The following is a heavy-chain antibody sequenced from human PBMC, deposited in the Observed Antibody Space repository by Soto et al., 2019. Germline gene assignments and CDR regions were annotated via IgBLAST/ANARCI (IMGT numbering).Heavy chain of an antibody. V-gene: IGHV3-23*01. CDR2: ISGSGGST. D-gene: IGHD3-22*01. CDR3: AKPIFITMIVVVITAFDI. CDR1: GFTFSSYA. Sequence: GGSLRLSCAASGFTFSSYAMSWVRQAPGKGLEWVSAISGSGGSTYYADSVKGRFTISRDNSKNTLYLQMNSLRAEDTAVYYCAKPIFITMIVVVITAFDIWGQGTMVTVSS. J-gene: IGHJ3*02.